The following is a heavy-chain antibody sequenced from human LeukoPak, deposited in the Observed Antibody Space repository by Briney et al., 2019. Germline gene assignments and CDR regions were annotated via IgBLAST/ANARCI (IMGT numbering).Heavy chain of an antibody. CDR3: VKDSPLSGYSSGWHKFDY. J-gene: IGHJ4*02. CDR2: ISYDGSNK. CDR1: GFTFSSYA. D-gene: IGHD6-19*01. Sequence: GRSLRLSCAASGFTFSSYAMHWVRQAPGKGLEWVAVISYDGSNKYYADSVKGRFTISRDNSKNTLYLQMSSLRAEDTAVYYCVKDSPLSGYSSGWHKFDYWGQGTLVTVSS. V-gene: IGHV3-30*14.